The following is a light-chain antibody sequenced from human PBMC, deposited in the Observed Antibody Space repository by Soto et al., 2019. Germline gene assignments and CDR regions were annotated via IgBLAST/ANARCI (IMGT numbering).Light chain of an antibody. Sequence: IQMSQSAASLAPSVVVIITITCRASESIRNDLGWYQQKPGKAPRLLIYGASSLQSGVPARFSGSGSGTEFTLTISSLQAEDVAVYYCQDYDNSPRTFGGGTKLDIK. CDR1: ESIRND. J-gene: IGKJ4*01. V-gene: IGKV1-6*01. CDR2: GAS. CDR3: QDYDNSPRT.